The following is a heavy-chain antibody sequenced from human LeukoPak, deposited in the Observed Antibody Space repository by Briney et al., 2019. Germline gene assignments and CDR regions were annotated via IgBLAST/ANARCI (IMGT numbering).Heavy chain of an antibody. CDR3: AKDAVGYNYYYYYMDV. CDR2: ISYDGSNK. D-gene: IGHD5-24*01. CDR1: GFTFSSYG. Sequence: GGSLRLSCAASGFTFSSYGMHWVRQAPGKGLEWVAVISYDGSNKYYADSVKGRFTISRDNSKNTLYLQMNSRRAEDTAVYYCAKDAVGYNYYYYYMDVWGKGTTVTVSS. V-gene: IGHV3-30*18. J-gene: IGHJ6*03.